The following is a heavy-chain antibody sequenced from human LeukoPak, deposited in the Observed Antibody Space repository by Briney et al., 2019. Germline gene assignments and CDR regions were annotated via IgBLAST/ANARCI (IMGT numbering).Heavy chain of an antibody. V-gene: IGHV5-51*01. CDR2: IYPGDSDT. CDR3: ARRGRYCSGGSCYHFDY. D-gene: IGHD2-15*01. CDR1: GYSFTSYW. J-gene: IGHJ4*02. Sequence: GESLKISCKGSGYSFTSYWIGWVRQMPGKGLEWMGIIYPGDSDTRYSPSFQGQVTISADKFISTAYLQWSSLKASDTAMYYRARRGRYCSGGSCYHFDYWGQGTLVTVSS.